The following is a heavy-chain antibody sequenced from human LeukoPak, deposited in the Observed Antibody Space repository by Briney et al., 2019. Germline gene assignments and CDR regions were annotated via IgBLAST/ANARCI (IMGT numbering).Heavy chain of an antibody. J-gene: IGHJ4*02. CDR2: ISSDVSNE. V-gene: IGHV3-30*18. CDR1: GFTSSSFG. CDR3: AKVPSSYYFDY. Sequence: PGGSLRLSCAASGFTSSSFGMHWVRQAPGKGLEWVVAISSDVSNEYYADSVKGRFTISRDNSKNTVYLQVNSLRAEDTAVYYCAKVPSSYYFDYWGQGTLVTVSS.